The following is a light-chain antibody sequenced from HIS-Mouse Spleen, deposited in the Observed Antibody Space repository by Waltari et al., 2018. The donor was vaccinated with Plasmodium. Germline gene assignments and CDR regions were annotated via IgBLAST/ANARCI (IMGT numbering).Light chain of an antibody. CDR2: KDS. CDR1: ALPNQY. V-gene: IGLV3-25*03. Sequence: SYELTQPPSVSVSPGQTARLTCSGDALPNQYAYWSQQKPGQAPVLVIYKDSERPSGIPERFSGSSSGTTVTLTISGVQAEDEADYYCQSADSSGTPNWVFGGGTKLTVL. J-gene: IGLJ3*02. CDR3: QSADSSGTPNWV.